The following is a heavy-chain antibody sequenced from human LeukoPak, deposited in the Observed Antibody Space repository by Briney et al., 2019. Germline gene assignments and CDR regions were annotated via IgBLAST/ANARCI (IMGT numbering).Heavy chain of an antibody. CDR2: ISNTGSAT. J-gene: IGHJ4*02. V-gene: IGHV3-48*03. CDR1: GFTFSSYE. CDR3: ASSWIVAGIIDY. Sequence: GGSLRLSCAASGFTFSSYEINWVRQAPGKGLEWISYISNTGSATFYADSVRGRFTISRDNTKNSLYLQMTSLRAEDTAVYYCASSWIVAGIIDYWGQGTLVTVSS. D-gene: IGHD6-19*01.